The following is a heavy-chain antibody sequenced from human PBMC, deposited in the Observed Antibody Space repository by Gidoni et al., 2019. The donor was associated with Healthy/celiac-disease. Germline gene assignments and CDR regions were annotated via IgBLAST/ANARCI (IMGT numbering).Heavy chain of an antibody. V-gene: IGHV3-9*01. J-gene: IGHJ4*02. CDR2: ISWNSGSI. D-gene: IGHD6-19*01. Sequence: EVQLVESGGGLVQPGRSLRLSCAAYGLTFDDYAMHWVRQDPGKGLEWVSGISWNSGSIGYADSVKGRFTISRDNAKNSLYLQMNSLRAEDTALYYCAKEQIAVAGTFDYWGQGTLVTVSS. CDR3: AKEQIAVAGTFDY. CDR1: GLTFDDYA.